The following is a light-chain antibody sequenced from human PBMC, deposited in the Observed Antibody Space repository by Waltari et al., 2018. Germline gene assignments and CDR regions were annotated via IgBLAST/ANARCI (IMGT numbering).Light chain of an antibody. J-gene: IGKJ2*01. CDR1: QSVSSN. V-gene: IGKV3-15*01. CDR3: QQYNNWPPNT. Sequence: ETVMTQPPAPLSVSPGERATISCRASQSVSSNLAWYQQKPGQAPRLLIYGASTRATGIPARFSGSGSGTEFTLTISSLQSEDFAVYYCQQYNNWPPNTFGQGNKLEI. CDR2: GAS.